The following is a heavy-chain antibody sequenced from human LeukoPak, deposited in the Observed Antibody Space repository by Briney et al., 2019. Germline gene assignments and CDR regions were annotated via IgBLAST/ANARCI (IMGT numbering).Heavy chain of an antibody. J-gene: IGHJ4*02. D-gene: IGHD6-13*01. CDR1: GGSMSPYH. V-gene: IGHV4-59*01. CDR3: ARGVYIAAAQYGY. Sequence: SETLSLTCTVSGGSMSPYHWGWIRQPPGKGLEWTGYIYYSGSTNYNPSLKSRVTISVDTSKNQFSLKLSSVTAADTAVYYCARGVYIAAAQYGYWGQGTLVTVSS. CDR2: IYYSGST.